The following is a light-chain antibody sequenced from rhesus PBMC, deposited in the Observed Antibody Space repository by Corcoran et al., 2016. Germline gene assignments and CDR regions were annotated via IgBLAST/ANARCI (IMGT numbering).Light chain of an antibody. V-gene: IGKV2-104*02. J-gene: IGKJ4*01. CDR2: EVS. CDR1: QSLLDSEDGNTY. Sequence: DIVMTQTPLSLPVTPGEPASISCRSSQSLLDSEDGNTYLDWYLQKPGQFPQLLIYEVSNRASGVPERFSGSGSDTDFKLKISRVEAEDVGVYYCMQALEFPLTFGGGTKVEIK. CDR3: MQALEFPLT.